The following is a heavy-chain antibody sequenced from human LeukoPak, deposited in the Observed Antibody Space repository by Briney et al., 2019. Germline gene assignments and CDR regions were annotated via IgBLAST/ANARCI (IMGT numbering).Heavy chain of an antibody. D-gene: IGHD3-22*01. CDR3: ARSLHSSGYYDY. CDR2: ISYDGSNK. Sequence: GGSLRLSCAASGFTFSSYAMHWVRQAPGKGLDWVAVISYDGSNKYYADSVKGRFTISRDNSKNTLYLQMNSLRAEDTAVYYCARSLHSSGYYDYWGQGTLVTVSS. CDR1: GFTFSSYA. V-gene: IGHV3-30-3*01. J-gene: IGHJ4*02.